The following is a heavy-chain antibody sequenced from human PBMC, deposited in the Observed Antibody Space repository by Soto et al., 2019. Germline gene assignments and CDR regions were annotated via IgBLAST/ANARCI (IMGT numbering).Heavy chain of an antibody. CDR3: ARFRAPRRQLISMSFHL. CDR1: GYDFTNYC. J-gene: IGHJ4*03. D-gene: IGHD2-2*01. V-gene: IGHV5-51*01. CDR2: IYPGDSDI. Sequence: LKISRKASGYDFTNYCTACVRQTPGRGLEGMGMIYPGDSDIRYNPSFRGRVTISADKSITRAFMQWGSLTASDSATYYCARFRAPRRQLISMSFHLWGLGTLVTVSS.